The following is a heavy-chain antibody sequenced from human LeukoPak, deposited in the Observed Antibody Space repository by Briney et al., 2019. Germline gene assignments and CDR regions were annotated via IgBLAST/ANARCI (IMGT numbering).Heavy chain of an antibody. D-gene: IGHD4-17*01. V-gene: IGHV3-30*02. CDR3: AKDMDYGDGYFDY. CDR1: GFTFSSYG. Sequence: GGPLRLSCAASGFTFSSYGMHWVRQAPGKGLERVAFIRYDGSNKYYADSVEGRVTISRDNSKNTLYLQMNSLRAEDTAVYYCAKDMDYGDGYFDYWGQGTLVTVSS. CDR2: IRYDGSNK. J-gene: IGHJ4*02.